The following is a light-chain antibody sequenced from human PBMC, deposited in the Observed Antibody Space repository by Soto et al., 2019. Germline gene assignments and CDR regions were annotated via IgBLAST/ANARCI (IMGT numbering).Light chain of an antibody. CDR3: QQRSNWPYLN. CDR1: QSVSGY. CDR2: DAS. V-gene: IGKV3-11*01. J-gene: IGKJ4*01. Sequence: EIVLTQSPDTLSLSPGERATLSCRASQSVSGYLGWYQQKPGQAPRLLIYDASNRAYGVPARFRGSGSGTNFSPTIASLEPGDFDVYYCQQRSNWPYLNFDGGTRV.